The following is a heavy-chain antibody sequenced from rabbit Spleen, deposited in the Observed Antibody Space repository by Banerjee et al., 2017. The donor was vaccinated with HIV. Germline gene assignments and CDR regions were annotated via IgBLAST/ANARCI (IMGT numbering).Heavy chain of an antibody. Sequence: QSLEESGGDLVKPGASLTLTCTASGFSFSYSDYMCWVRQPPGKGPEWIACIGGGVSSITYYATWAKGRFTCSKTSSTTVTLQMTSLTVADTATYFCARDTGSSFSSYGMDLWGPGTLVTVS. D-gene: IGHD8-1*01. CDR1: GFSFSYSDY. CDR3: ARDTGSSFSSYGMDL. V-gene: IGHV1S40*01. J-gene: IGHJ6*01. CDR2: IGGGVSSIT.